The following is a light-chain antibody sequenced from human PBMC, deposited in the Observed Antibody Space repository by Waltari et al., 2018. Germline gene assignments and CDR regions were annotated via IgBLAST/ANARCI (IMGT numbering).Light chain of an antibody. CDR1: SSDDGGYNY. Sequence: QSAMTQPAPVSGSSGQSITISCTGTSSDDGGYNYASWYQQHPGKAPKLMIYDVSNRPSGVSNRFSGSKSGNTASLTISGLQAEDEADYYCSSYTSSSVVVFGGGTKLTVL. J-gene: IGLJ2*01. V-gene: IGLV2-14*03. CDR2: DVS. CDR3: SSYTSSSVVV.